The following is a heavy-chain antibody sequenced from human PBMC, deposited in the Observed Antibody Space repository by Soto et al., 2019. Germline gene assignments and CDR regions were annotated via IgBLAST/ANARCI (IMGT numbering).Heavy chain of an antibody. CDR3: ARGYCSSTSCYHQSWYYYYGMDV. J-gene: IGHJ6*02. V-gene: IGHV4-34*01. CDR2: INHSGST. Sequence: SETLSLTCAVYGGSFSGYYWSWIRQPPGKGLEWIGEINHSGSTNYNPSLKSRVTISVDTSKNQFSLKLSSVTVADTAVYYCARGYCSSTSCYHQSWYYYYGMDVWGQGTTVTVSS. D-gene: IGHD2-2*01. CDR1: GGSFSGYY.